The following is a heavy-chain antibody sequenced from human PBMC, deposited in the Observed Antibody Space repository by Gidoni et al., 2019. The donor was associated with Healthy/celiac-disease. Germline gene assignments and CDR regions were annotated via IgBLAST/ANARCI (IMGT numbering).Heavy chain of an antibody. D-gene: IGHD3-22*01. V-gene: IGHV3-48*01. Sequence: EVQLVESGGGLVQPGGSLSLSCEASGFTFSSYSMNWVRQAPGKGLEWVSYISSSSSTIYYADSVKGRFTISRDNAKNSLYLQMNSLRAEDTAVYYCARDLGYYYDSSGYLNWGQGTLVTVSS. CDR3: ARDLGYYYDSSGYLN. J-gene: IGHJ4*02. CDR2: ISSSSSTI. CDR1: GFTFSSYS.